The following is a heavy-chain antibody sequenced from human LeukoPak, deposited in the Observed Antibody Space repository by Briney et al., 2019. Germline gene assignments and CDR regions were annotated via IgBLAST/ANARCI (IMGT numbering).Heavy chain of an antibody. CDR2: IRYDGSDK. V-gene: IGHV3-30*14. CDR3: AARPYCTTATCPKTNWFDP. CDR1: GFTFGDYA. J-gene: IGHJ5*02. D-gene: IGHD2-8*01. Sequence: PGGSLRLSCTASGFTFGDYAMSWFRQAPGKGLEWVAFIRYDGSDKFYADSVKGRFTISRDNSKNTLYLQMSSLRADDTAVYYCAARPYCTTATCPKTNWFDPWGQGTLVTVSS.